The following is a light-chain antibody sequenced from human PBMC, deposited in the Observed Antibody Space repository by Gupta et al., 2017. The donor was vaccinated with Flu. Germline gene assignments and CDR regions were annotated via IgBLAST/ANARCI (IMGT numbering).Light chain of an antibody. CDR3: ATWDRSLSAVV. CDR2: EIN. J-gene: IGLJ2*01. Sequence: QSVLTQPPSVSAAPGQTVTISCSGSTSNIGTNYVSWYQQVPGRAPKLLIYEINERPSGIPDRFSGSKSDTSATLGITGLQTGDEAEYYCATWDRSLSAVVFGGGTKLTVL. CDR1: TSNIGTNY. V-gene: IGLV1-51*01.